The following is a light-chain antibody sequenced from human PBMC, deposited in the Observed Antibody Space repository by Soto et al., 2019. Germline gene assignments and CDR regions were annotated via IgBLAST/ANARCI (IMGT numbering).Light chain of an antibody. J-gene: IGKJ1*01. V-gene: IGKV3-20*01. CDR3: HQYGTSPRT. CDR1: QSISSSY. Sequence: EIVLTQSPGTLSLSPGERATLSCRASQSISSSYLAWYQQKAGQAPRLLIYGASSRATGIPDRFSGSGSGTDFTLTISRLEPEDFAVYYCHQYGTSPRTFGRGTKVEIK. CDR2: GAS.